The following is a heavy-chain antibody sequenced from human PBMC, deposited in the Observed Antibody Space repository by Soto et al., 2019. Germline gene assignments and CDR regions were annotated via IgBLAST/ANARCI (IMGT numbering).Heavy chain of an antibody. Sequence: SETLSLTCAVSGGSISSGGSSWSWIRQPPGKGLEWIGYIYHSGSTYYNPSLKSRVTISVDRSKNQFSLKLSSVTAADTAVYYCARAGGLGAVALAYRGQGTLVPVSS. V-gene: IGHV4-30-2*01. CDR3: ARAGGLGAVALAY. J-gene: IGHJ4*02. CDR1: GGSISSGGSS. D-gene: IGHD6-19*01. CDR2: IYHSGST.